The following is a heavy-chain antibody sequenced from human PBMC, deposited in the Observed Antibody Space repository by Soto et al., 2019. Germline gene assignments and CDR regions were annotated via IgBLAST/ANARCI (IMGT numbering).Heavy chain of an antibody. CDR1: GFTFDNCG. D-gene: IGHD2-15*01. J-gene: IGHJ4*02. Sequence: EVQLVESGGGLVQPGRSLRLSCAASGFTFDNCGMHWVRQAPGKGLEWVAGISWDSSTIGYADSVKGRFIISRDDAKNSLYLQMDSLRGEDTALYYCVQARYPTMATPLDHWGQGTQVIVSS. CDR2: ISWDSSTI. CDR3: VQARYPTMATPLDH. V-gene: IGHV3-9*01.